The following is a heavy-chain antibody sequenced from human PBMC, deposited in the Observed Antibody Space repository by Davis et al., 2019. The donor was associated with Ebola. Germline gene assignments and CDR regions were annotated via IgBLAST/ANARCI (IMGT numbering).Heavy chain of an antibody. CDR2: IKQDGSEK. Sequence: GESLKISCAASGFTFSYYWMSWVRQAPGKGLEWVANIKQDGSEKYYVDSVKGRFTISRDNAKNSLYLQMNSLRAEDTAVYYCARGGYYYDSSGYYLNYWGQGTLVTVSS. J-gene: IGHJ4*02. CDR3: ARGGYYYDSSGYYLNY. CDR1: GFTFSYYW. V-gene: IGHV3-7*01. D-gene: IGHD3-22*01.